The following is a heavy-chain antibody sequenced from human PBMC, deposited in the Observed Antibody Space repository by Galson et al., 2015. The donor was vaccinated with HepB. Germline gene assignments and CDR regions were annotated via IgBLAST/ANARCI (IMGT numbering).Heavy chain of an antibody. CDR3: ARPYYYDSSGYYSLYFQH. V-gene: IGHV3-30*04. J-gene: IGHJ1*01. CDR1: GFTFSSYA. CDR2: ISYDGSNK. Sequence: SLRLSCAASGFTFSSYAMHWVRQAPGKGLEWVAVISYDGSNKYYADSVKGRFTISRDNSKNTLYLQMNSLRAEDTAVYYCARPYYYDSSGYYSLYFQHWGQGTLVTVSS. D-gene: IGHD3-22*01.